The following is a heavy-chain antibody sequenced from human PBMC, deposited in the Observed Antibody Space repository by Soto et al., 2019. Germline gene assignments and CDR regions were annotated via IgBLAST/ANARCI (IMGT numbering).Heavy chain of an antibody. V-gene: IGHV3-15*07. CDR2: IKSKTDGGTT. J-gene: IGHJ4*02. Sequence: EVQLVESGGGLVKPGGSLRLSCAASGFTFSNAWMNWVRQAPGKGLEWVGRIKSKTDGGTTDYAAPVKGRFTISRDDSKITLYLQMNSLKTEDTAVYYCTTGPVVVVVAAADYWGQGTLVTVSS. D-gene: IGHD2-15*01. CDR3: TTGPVVVVVAAADY. CDR1: GFTFSNAW.